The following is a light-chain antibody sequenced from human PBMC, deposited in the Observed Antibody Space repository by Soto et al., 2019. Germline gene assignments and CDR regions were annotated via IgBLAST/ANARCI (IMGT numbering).Light chain of an antibody. CDR2: DVA. J-gene: IGLJ1*01. Sequence: QSVLTQPASVSGSPGQSITISCTGSSSDVGGFNFVSWYQQHPGKAPKLMIYDVASRPSGVSNRFSGSKSGNTASLTISGLQTEDEADYYCSSYTTSSTRVFGTGNKVTVL. V-gene: IGLV2-14*03. CDR3: SSYTTSSTRV. CDR1: SSDVGGFNF.